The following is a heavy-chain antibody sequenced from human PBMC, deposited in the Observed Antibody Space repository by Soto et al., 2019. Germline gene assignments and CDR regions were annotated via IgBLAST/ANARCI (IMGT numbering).Heavy chain of an antibody. V-gene: IGHV5-10-1*01. J-gene: IGHJ4*02. CDR2: IDPSDSYT. D-gene: IGHD6-19*01. CDR1: GYTFTSYG. Sequence: VQLVQSGAEVKKPGASVKVSCKASGYTFTSYGISWVRQAPGQGLEWMGWIDPSDSYTKYSPSFQGHVTISGDKSITTAYLQWSSLKASDSAMYYCAREGVVAGLFDYWGQGTLVTVSS. CDR3: AREGVVAGLFDY.